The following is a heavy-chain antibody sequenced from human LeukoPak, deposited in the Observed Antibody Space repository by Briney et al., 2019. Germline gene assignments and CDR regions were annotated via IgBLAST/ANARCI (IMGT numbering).Heavy chain of an antibody. Sequence: GGSLRLSCAASGFTFSSQPMHWVRQTPGKGLEWVALIGYDGKNKYYADSVNGRFTISRDNTKNTLYLQMNSLRPEDMGVYYCVRPMTTTRNFGHWGQGTLVTVSS. J-gene: IGHJ4*02. CDR2: IGYDGKNK. D-gene: IGHD1-1*01. CDR3: VRPMTTTRNFGH. V-gene: IGHV3-30*04. CDR1: GFTFSSQP.